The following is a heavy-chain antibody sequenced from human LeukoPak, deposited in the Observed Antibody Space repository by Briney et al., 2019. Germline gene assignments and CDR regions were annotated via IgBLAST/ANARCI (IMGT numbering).Heavy chain of an antibody. CDR3: AKDEPYSNSWYGY. D-gene: IGHD6-13*01. CDR2: ISGSGGST. Sequence: PRGSLRLSCAASGFTFSSYAMSSVGEAPGKGLEWVSAISGSGGSTYYADSVQGRFTISRDNSKNTMYVQMNSMRAEDTAVYYCAKDEPYSNSWYGYWGQGTLVTVSS. V-gene: IGHV3-23*01. CDR1: GFTFSSYA. J-gene: IGHJ4*02.